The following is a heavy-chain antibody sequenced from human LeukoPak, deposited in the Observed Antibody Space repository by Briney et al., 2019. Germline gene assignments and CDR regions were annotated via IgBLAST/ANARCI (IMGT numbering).Heavy chain of an antibody. CDR1: GFTVSSNY. CDR3: ARGHGGTAYYFDY. V-gene: IGHV3-53*05. CDR2: IYSGGST. J-gene: IGHJ4*02. Sequence: GGSLRLSCAASGFTVSSNYMSWVRQAPGKGLEWVSVIYSGGSTYYADSVKGRFTISRDNSKNTLDLQMNGLRTEDTAVYYCARGHGGTAYYFDYWGQGTLVTVSS. D-gene: IGHD3-16*01.